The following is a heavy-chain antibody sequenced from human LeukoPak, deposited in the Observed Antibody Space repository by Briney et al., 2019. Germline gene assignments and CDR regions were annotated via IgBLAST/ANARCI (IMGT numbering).Heavy chain of an antibody. CDR2: IYHSGST. J-gene: IGHJ6*02. CDR1: GGSISSSNW. Sequence: SETLSLTCAVSGGSISSSNWWSWVRQPPGKGLEWIGEIYHSGSTNYNPSLKSRVTISVDTSKNQFSLKLSSVTAADTAVYYCARGRGSSSWLSEYYYYYGMDVWGQGTTVTVSS. CDR3: ARGRGSSSWLSEYYYYYGMDV. D-gene: IGHD6-13*01. V-gene: IGHV4-4*02.